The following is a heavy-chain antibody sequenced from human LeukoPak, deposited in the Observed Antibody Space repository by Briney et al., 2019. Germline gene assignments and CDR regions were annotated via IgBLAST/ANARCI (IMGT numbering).Heavy chain of an antibody. J-gene: IGHJ6*02. V-gene: IGHV3-74*01. CDR2: INSVGSYT. D-gene: IGHD2-2*01. CDR1: GFTISSYW. Sequence: GGSLRLSCAVSGFTISSYWMHWVRQAPGKGLVWVSRINSVGSYTNYADSVKGRFTISRDNGKNTLYLQMNSLRAEDTAVYYCARGYCSNTSCNYYYAMDVWGQGTTVTVSS. CDR3: ARGYCSNTSCNYYYAMDV.